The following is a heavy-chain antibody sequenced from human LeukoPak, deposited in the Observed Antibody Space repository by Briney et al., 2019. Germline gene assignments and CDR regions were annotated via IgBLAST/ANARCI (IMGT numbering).Heavy chain of an antibody. V-gene: IGHV1-2*02. CDR2: INPNSGGT. J-gene: IGHJ4*02. CDR1: GYTFTGYY. Sequence: GASVKVSCKASGYTFTGYYMHWVRQAPGQGLEWMGWINPNSGGTKYAQKFQGRVTMTRDTPISTAYMELSSLRSEDTAVYYCARSAAILYYFDYWGQGTLVTVSS. D-gene: IGHD2-2*02. CDR3: ARSAAILYYFDY.